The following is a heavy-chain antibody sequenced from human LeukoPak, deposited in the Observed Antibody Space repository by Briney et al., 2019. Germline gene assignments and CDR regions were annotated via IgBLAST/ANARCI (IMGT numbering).Heavy chain of an antibody. CDR2: ISAGSNYI. J-gene: IGHJ4*02. D-gene: IGHD2-2*01. Sequence: GGSPRLSCAASGFTFSSYSMNWVRQAPGKGLEWVSSISAGSNYIYYGDSVKGRFTISRDNAKNSLYLQMSSLRAEDTAVYYCARDASTRCYLCEVDYWGQGTLVSVSS. CDR1: GFTFSSYS. CDR3: ARDASTRCYLCEVDY. V-gene: IGHV3-21*01.